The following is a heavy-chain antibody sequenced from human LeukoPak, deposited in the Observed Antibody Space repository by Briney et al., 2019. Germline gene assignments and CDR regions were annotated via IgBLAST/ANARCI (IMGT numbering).Heavy chain of an antibody. J-gene: IGHJ4*02. CDR1: GFTFSSYA. V-gene: IGHV3-23*01. CDR3: AKKFPHYYGSGSYLGGFDY. CDR2: ISGSSGST. Sequence: GGSLRLSCAASGFTFSSYAMSWVRQAPGKGLEWVSAISGSSGSTYYADSVKGRFTISRDNSKNTLYLQMNSLRAEDTAVYYCAKKFPHYYGSGSYLGGFDYWGQGTLVTVSS. D-gene: IGHD3-10*01.